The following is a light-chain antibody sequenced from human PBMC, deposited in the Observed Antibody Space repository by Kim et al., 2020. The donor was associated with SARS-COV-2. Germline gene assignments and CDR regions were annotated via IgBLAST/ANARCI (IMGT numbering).Light chain of an antibody. V-gene: IGLV3-1*01. Sequence: SPGQTASITCSGDKLGDKYACWYQQKPGQSPVLVIYQDSKRPSGIPERFSGSNSGNTATLTISGTQAMDEADYYCQAWDSSTAVFGGGTQLTV. CDR2: QDS. J-gene: IGLJ2*01. CDR3: QAWDSSTAV. CDR1: KLGDKY.